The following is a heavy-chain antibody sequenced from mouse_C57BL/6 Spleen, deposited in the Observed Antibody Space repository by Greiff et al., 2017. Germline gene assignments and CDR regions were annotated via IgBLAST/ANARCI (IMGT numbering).Heavy chain of an antibody. V-gene: IGHV5-6*01. CDR1: GFTFSSYG. CDR3: ARLSTVVSYWYFDV. CDR2: ISSGGSYT. J-gene: IGHJ1*03. Sequence: EVQGVESGGDLVKPGGSLKLSCAASGFTFSSYGLSWVRQTPDKRLEWVATISSGGSYTYYPDSVKGRFTISRDNAKNTLYLQMSSLKSEDTAMYYCARLSTVVSYWYFDVWGTGTTVTVSS. D-gene: IGHD1-1*01.